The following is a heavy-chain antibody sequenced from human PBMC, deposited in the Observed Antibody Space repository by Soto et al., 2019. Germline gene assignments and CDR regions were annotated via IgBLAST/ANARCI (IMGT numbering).Heavy chain of an antibody. CDR3: ARDRVVVTANNYYYYYGMDA. D-gene: IGHD2-21*02. CDR1: GGSISSYY. CDR2: IYYSGST. J-gene: IGHJ6*02. Sequence: PSETLSLTCTVSGGSISSYYWSWIRQPPGKGLEWIGYIYYSGSTNYNPSLKSRVTISVDTSKNQFSLKLSSVTAADTAVYYCARDRVVVTANNYYYYYGMDAWGQGNTVTVSS. V-gene: IGHV4-59*01.